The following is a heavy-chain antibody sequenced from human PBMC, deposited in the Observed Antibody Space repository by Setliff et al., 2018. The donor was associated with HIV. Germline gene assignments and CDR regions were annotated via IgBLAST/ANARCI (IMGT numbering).Heavy chain of an antibody. V-gene: IGHV1-69*13. CDR1: GGSFSSFA. Sequence: VASVKVSCKVSGGSFSSFAISWVRQAPGHGLEWMGGIIPVSGTTNYAQKVQGRVTLSADESTSTAYMQLSSLTSEDTAVYYCARGRWLQSFDYWGQGTLVTVSS. CDR2: IIPVSGTT. D-gene: IGHD5-12*01. CDR3: ARGRWLQSFDY. J-gene: IGHJ4*02.